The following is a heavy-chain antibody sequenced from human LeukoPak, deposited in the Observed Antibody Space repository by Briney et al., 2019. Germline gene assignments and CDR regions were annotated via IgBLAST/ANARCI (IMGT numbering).Heavy chain of an antibody. Sequence: GGSLRLSCSASGFTFSSYAMHWVRQAPGKGLEWVSGISGSGGSTYYADSVKGRFTISRDNSKNTLYLQMNSLRAEDTAVYYCAKDRGYGGNLDYYGMDVWGQGTTVTVSS. CDR2: ISGSGGST. D-gene: IGHD4-23*01. CDR1: GFTFSSYA. V-gene: IGHV3-23*01. CDR3: AKDRGYGGNLDYYGMDV. J-gene: IGHJ6*02.